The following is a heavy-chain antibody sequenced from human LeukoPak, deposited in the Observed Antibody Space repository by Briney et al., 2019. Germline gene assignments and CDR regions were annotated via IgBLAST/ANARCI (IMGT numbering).Heavy chain of an antibody. J-gene: IGHJ3*02. CDR1: RYTFTSYD. Sequence: ASVKVSCKASRYTFTSYDINWVRQATGQGLEWMGWMNPNSGNTGYAQKFQGRVTITTDESTSTAYMELSSLRSEDTAVYYCSRGRRARRQTGGPPSHYDAFDIWGQGTMVTVSS. CDR2: MNPNSGNT. D-gene: IGHD3-16*01. V-gene: IGHV1-8*01. CDR3: SRGRRARRQTGGPPSHYDAFDI.